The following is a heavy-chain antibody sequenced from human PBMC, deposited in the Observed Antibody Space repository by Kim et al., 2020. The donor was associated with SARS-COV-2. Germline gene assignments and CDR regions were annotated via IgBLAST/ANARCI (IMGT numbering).Heavy chain of an antibody. D-gene: IGHD3-22*01. J-gene: IGHJ4*02. CDR3: AKATFYNGRGGYYFDY. Sequence: SVKSRLTISRENAKNSLYLQMNSRRAEDTALYYCAKATFYNGRGGYYFDYWGQGTLVTVSS. V-gene: IGHV3-9*01.